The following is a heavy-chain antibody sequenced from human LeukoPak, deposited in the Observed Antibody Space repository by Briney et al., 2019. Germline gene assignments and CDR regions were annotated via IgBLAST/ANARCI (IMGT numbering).Heavy chain of an antibody. Sequence: GASVKVSCKASGYTFTGYYMHWVRQAPGQGLEWMGWINPNSGGTNYAQKFQGWVTMTRDTSISTAYMELSRLRSDDTAVYYCARSGIAAEKGPNYHYYGMDVWGQGTTVTVSS. CDR2: INPNSGGT. CDR3: ARSGIAAEKGPNYHYYGMDV. D-gene: IGHD6-13*01. V-gene: IGHV1-2*04. CDR1: GYTFTGYY. J-gene: IGHJ6*02.